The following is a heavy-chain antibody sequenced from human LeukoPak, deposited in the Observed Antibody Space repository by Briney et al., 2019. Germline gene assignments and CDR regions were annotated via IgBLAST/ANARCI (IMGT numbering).Heavy chain of an antibody. J-gene: IGHJ6*02. D-gene: IGHD5-18*01. CDR1: GGSISSYY. Sequence: SETLSLTCTVSGGSISSYYWSWIRQPAGKGLEGIGRIHTSGSTNYNPSLKSRVTMSVDTSKNQFSLKLSSVTAADTAVYYCARGTAMVEGYYYYGMDVWGQGTTVTVSS. V-gene: IGHV4-4*07. CDR3: ARGTAMVEGYYYYGMDV. CDR2: IHTSGST.